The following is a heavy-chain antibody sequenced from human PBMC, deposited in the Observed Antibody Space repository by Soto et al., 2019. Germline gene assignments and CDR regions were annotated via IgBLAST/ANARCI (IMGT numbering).Heavy chain of an antibody. V-gene: IGHV3-9*01. J-gene: IGHJ3*02. CDR3: AKDGATAFDI. CDR1: GFTFDDYA. Sequence: VQLVESGGGLVQPGRSLRLSCAASGFTFDDYAMHWVRQAPGKGLEWVSGISWNSGSIGYADSVKGRFTISRDNAKNSLYLQMNSLRAEDTALYYCAKDGATAFDIWGQGTMVTVS. CDR2: ISWNSGSI. D-gene: IGHD3-10*01.